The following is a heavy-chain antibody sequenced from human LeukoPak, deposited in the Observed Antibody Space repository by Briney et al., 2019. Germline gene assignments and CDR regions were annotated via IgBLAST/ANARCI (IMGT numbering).Heavy chain of an antibody. V-gene: IGHV3-21*01. CDR2: ISSSSSYI. Sequence: PGGSLRLSCAASGFTFSSYSMNWVRQAPGKGLEWVSSISSSSSYIYYADSVKGRFTISRDNAKNSLYLQMNSLRAEDTAVYYCARGFDTMVRGVNDYWGQGTLVTVSS. J-gene: IGHJ4*02. CDR3: ARGFDTMVRGVNDY. CDR1: GFTFSSYS. D-gene: IGHD3-10*01.